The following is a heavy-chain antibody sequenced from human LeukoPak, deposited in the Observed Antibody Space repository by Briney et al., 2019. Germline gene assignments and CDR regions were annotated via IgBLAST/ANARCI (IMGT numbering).Heavy chain of an antibody. V-gene: IGHV1-18*01. CDR3: AREFTAYDFWSGYIPLDY. CDR2: ISAYNGNT. D-gene: IGHD3-3*01. J-gene: IGHJ4*02. CDR1: GYTFTSYG. Sequence: ASVKVSCKASGYTFTSYGISWVRQAPGQGLDWMGWISAYNGNTNYAQKLQGRVTMTTDTSTSTAYMELRSLRSDDTAVYYCAREFTAYDFWSGYIPLDYWGQGTLVTVSS.